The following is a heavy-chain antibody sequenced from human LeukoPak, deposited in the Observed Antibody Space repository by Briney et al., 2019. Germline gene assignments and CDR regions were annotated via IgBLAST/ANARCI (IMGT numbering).Heavy chain of an antibody. Sequence: PSQTLSPTFTLSGGSISSGAYYWSWIRQPPGKGLEWIGITYYSGSTHYNPSLKSRVNISVDTSKNQFSLKLSSVTAADTAVYYCARRSSIAARPWDYWGQGTLVTVSS. CDR1: GGSISSGAYY. J-gene: IGHJ4*02. CDR3: ARRSSIAARPWDY. V-gene: IGHV4-30-4*01. D-gene: IGHD6-6*01. CDR2: TYYSGST.